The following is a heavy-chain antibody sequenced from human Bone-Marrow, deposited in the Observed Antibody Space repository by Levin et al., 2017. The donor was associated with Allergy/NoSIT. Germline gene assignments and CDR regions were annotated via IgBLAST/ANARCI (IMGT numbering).Heavy chain of an antibody. CDR2: INPNSGGT. J-gene: IGHJ2*01. Sequence: GESLKISCKASGYTFTGYYMHWVRQAPGQGLEWMGWINPNSGGTNYAQKFQGRVTMTRDTSISTAYMELSRLRSDDTAVYYCARRERVIGPYGYFDLWGRGTLVTVSS. V-gene: IGHV1-2*02. D-gene: IGHD3-10*01. CDR3: ARRERVIGPYGYFDL. CDR1: GYTFTGYY.